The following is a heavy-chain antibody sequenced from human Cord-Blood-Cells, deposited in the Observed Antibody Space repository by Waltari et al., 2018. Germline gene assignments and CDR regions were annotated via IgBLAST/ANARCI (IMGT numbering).Heavy chain of an antibody. CDR1: DGSFSGYY. J-gene: IGHJ5*02. V-gene: IGHV4-34*01. CDR2: INHSGST. D-gene: IGHD2-15*01. CDR3: ARGGGNAASSVIDP. Sequence: QVQLQQWGAGLLKPSETLSLTCAVYDGSFSGYYWSWIRQPPGKGLEWIGEINHSGSTNYNPSLKSRVTISVDTSKNQFSLKLSSVTAADTAVYYCARGGGNAASSVIDPWGQGTLVTVSS.